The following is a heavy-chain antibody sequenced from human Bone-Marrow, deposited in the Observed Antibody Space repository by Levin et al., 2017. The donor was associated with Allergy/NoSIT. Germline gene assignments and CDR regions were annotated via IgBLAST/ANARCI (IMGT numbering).Heavy chain of an antibody. D-gene: IGHD4-11*01. CDR2: ISGSGGST. CDR3: AKVQTRGVKYSNYFDY. CDR1: GFTFSSYA. J-gene: IGHJ4*02. Sequence: PGGSLRLSCAASGFTFSSYAMSWVRQAPGKGLEWVSAISGSGGSTYYADSVKGRFTISRDNSKNTLYLQMNSLRAEDTAVYYCAKVQTRGVKYSNYFDYWGQGTLVTVSS. V-gene: IGHV3-23*01.